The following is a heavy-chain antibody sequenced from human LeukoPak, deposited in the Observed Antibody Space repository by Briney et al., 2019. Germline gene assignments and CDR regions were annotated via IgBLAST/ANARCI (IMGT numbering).Heavy chain of an antibody. CDR3: ARLARYGSGSYYNAHYYYYYMDV. J-gene: IGHJ6*03. D-gene: IGHD3-10*01. Sequence: SETLSLTCTVSGGSISSSSYYWGWIRQPPGKGLEWIGSIYYSGSTYYNPSLKSRVTISVDTSKNQFSLKLSSVTAADTAVYYCARLARYGSGSYYNAHYYYYYMDVWGKGTTVTISS. V-gene: IGHV4-39*01. CDR1: GGSISSSSYY. CDR2: IYYSGST.